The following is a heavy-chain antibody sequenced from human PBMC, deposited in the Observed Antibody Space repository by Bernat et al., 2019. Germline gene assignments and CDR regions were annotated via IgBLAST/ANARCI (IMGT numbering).Heavy chain of an antibody. CDR1: GFIFSSYA. CDR2: ITYNGGNT. V-gene: IGHV3-64*01. CDR3: ARSLGLDILTAYMDS. J-gene: IGHJ4*02. Sequence: EVQLVESGGGLVQPGGSLRLSCAASGFIFSSYAMHWVRQAPGKGLEYVSAITYNGGNTYYANSVRGRFTISRDNSKNTLYLQMGSLCAEDMAVYYCARSLGLDILTAYMDSWGQGTLVTVSS. D-gene: IGHD3-9*01.